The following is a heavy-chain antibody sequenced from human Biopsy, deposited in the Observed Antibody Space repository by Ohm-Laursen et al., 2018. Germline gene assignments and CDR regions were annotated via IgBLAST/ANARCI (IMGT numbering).Heavy chain of an antibody. Sequence: SLRLSCSAFGFTFSSHAMSWVRQAPGKGLECVSLINGSGGSTYYADSVKGRFTISRDNSKNTLYLQMNSLRGEDTAVYYCAKCMTGGSNYYFHHCGQGTLVTVSS. CDR2: INGSGGST. CDR3: AKCMTGGSNYYFHH. J-gene: IGHJ4*02. CDR1: GFTFSSHA. V-gene: IGHV3-23*01. D-gene: IGHD2-8*01.